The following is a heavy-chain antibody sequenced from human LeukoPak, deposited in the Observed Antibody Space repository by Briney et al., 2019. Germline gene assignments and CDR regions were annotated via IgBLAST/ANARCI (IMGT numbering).Heavy chain of an antibody. CDR1: GFTFSSYA. CDR3: AKDIVVVPASYYMDV. J-gene: IGHJ6*03. D-gene: IGHD2-2*01. Sequence: GGSLRLSCAASGFTFSSYAMSWVRQAPGKGLEWVSAISGSGGSTYYADSVKGRFTISRDNSKNTLYLQMNSLRAEDTAVYYCAKDIVVVPASYYMDVWGKGTTVTVSS. V-gene: IGHV3-23*01. CDR2: ISGSGGST.